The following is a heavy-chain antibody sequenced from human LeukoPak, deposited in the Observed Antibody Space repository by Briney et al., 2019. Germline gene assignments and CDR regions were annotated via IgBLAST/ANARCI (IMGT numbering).Heavy chain of an antibody. CDR3: TSWGDTTAEYFQR. Sequence: GVSLRLSCVVSGFTFNRCWMNWVRQAPGKGLEWVAHINPDGRDTYYVDSVKGRFTISRDNAQNSMYLQMNSLRVEDTAVYYCTSWGDTTAEYFQRWGQGTLVTVSS. D-gene: IGHD2-21*02. CDR2: INPDGRDT. J-gene: IGHJ1*01. CDR1: GFTFNRCW. V-gene: IGHV3-7*01.